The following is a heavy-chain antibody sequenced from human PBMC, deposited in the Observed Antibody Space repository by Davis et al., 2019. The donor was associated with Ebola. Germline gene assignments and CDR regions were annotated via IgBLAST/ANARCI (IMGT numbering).Heavy chain of an antibody. CDR1: GFNVSGNY. Sequence: PGGSLRLSCTASGFNVSGNYMTWVRQAPGKGLEWVGVIYKGGNTYYADSVRGRFTISRDKSKDTVQLQMNGLRVDDTARYYCTRGRGGSSWELFWGQGTLVTVSS. J-gene: IGHJ4*02. CDR2: IYKGGNT. CDR3: TRGRGGSSWELF. V-gene: IGHV3-53*01. D-gene: IGHD1-26*01.